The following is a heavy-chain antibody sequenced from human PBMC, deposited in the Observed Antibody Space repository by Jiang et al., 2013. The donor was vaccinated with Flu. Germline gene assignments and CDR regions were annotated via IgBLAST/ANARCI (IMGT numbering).Heavy chain of an antibody. J-gene: IGHJ4*02. Sequence: AQKFQGRVTMTEDTSTDTAYMELSSLRSEDTAVYYCATWGVRGTFDYWGQGTLVTVSS. V-gene: IGHV1-24*01. D-gene: IGHD3-10*01. CDR3: ATWGVRGTFDY.